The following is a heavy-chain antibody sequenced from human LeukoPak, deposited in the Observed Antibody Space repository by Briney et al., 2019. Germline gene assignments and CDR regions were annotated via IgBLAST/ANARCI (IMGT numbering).Heavy chain of an antibody. V-gene: IGHV4-4*07. CDR3: TSLEVGATTDY. Sequence: SETLSLTCTVSGGSISSYYWSWIRQPAGKGLEWVGRIYTNGNTNYNPSLKSRVTISVDTSKNQFSLKLSSVTAADTAVYYCTSLEVGATTDYWGQGTLVTVSS. J-gene: IGHJ4*02. D-gene: IGHD1-26*01. CDR2: IYTNGNT. CDR1: GGSISSYY.